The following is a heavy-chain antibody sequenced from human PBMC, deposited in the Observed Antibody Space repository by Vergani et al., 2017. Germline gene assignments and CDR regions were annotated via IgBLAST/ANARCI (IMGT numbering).Heavy chain of an antibody. CDR2: IYTSGST. Sequence: QVQLQESGPGLVKPSQTLSLTCTVSGGSISSGSYYWIWIRQPAGKGLEWIGRIYTSGSTNYNPSLKSRVTISVDTSKSQFSLKLSSVTAAATALYYCARAGYNYGFDYWGQGTLVTVSS. CDR3: ARAGYNYGFDY. D-gene: IGHD5-24*01. V-gene: IGHV4-61*02. CDR1: GGSISSGSYY. J-gene: IGHJ4*02.